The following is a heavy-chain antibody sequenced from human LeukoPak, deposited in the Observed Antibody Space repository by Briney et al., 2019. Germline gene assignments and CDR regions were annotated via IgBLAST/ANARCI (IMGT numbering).Heavy chain of an antibody. D-gene: IGHD3-22*01. Sequence: SETLSLTCTVSGGSISSSSYYWGWIRQPPGKGLEWIGSIFYSGSTYYNPSLESRVTISVDTSKNQFSLKLSSVTAADTAVYYCARLFYYDSGGSHYWGQGTLVTVSS. CDR1: GGSISSSSYY. CDR3: ARLFYYDSGGSHY. V-gene: IGHV4-39*01. J-gene: IGHJ4*02. CDR2: IFYSGST.